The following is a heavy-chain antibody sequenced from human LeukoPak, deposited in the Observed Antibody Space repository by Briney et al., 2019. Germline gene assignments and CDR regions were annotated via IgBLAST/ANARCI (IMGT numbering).Heavy chain of an antibody. V-gene: IGHV5-10-1*01. CDR3: ARISKVPDAQRYSFDI. CDR1: GYTFTTFW. CDR2: FDPSNSYT. D-gene: IGHD2-2*01. J-gene: IGHJ3*02. Sequence: GESLKISCQGSGYTFTTFWINWVRQLPGRGLGWVGRFDPSNSYTNYSPSFEGHVAISFDKSINTAYLQWSGLRASDTAMYYCARISKVPDAQRYSFDIWGQGTMVTVSS.